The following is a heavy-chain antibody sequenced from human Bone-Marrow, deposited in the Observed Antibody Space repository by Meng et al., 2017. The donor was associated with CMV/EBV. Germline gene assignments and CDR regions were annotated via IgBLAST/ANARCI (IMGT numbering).Heavy chain of an antibody. Sequence: SVKVSCKASGGTFSSYAISWVRQAPGQGLEWMGGIIPILGIANYAQKFQGRVTITADKSTSTANMELSSLRSEDTAVYYCARGYYDSSGYYSGRYFDYWGQGTLVTVSS. CDR3: ARGYYDSSGYYSGRYFDY. D-gene: IGHD3-22*01. CDR1: GGTFSSYA. V-gene: IGHV1-69*10. J-gene: IGHJ4*02. CDR2: IIPILGIA.